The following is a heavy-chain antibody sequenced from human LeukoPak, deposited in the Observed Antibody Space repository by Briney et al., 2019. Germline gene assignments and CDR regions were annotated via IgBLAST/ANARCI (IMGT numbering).Heavy chain of an antibody. J-gene: IGHJ6*03. Sequence: SETLSLTCTVSGGSINSYYWSWIRQPAGKGLEWIGRIYTSGSTNYNPSLKSRVTMSVDTSKNQFSLKLSSVTAADTAVYYCARSVIDNYYYYYYMDVGGKGTTVTVSS. CDR2: IYTSGST. CDR3: ARSVIDNYYYYYYMDV. V-gene: IGHV4-4*07. D-gene: IGHD2/OR15-2a*01. CDR1: GGSINSYY.